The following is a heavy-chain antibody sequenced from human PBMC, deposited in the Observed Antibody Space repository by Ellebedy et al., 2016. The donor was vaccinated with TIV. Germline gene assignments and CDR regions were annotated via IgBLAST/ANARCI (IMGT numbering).Heavy chain of an antibody. Sequence: GESLKISCKGSGYRFTSYWIGWVRQLPGKGLEWMGIIYPGDSDTRYSPSFQGQVTISADKSISSAYLQWSSLKASDTAMYYCARLVLRTTSTRGDVFDIWGQGTMVTVSS. D-gene: IGHD2/OR15-2a*01. J-gene: IGHJ3*02. CDR2: IYPGDSDT. CDR1: GYRFTSYW. CDR3: ARLVLRTTSTRGDVFDI. V-gene: IGHV5-51*01.